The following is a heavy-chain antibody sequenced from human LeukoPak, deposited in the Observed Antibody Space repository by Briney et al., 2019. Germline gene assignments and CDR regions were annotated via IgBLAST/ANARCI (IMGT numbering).Heavy chain of an antibody. D-gene: IGHD6-13*01. CDR1: GFTFNNAW. J-gene: IGHJ6*04. CDR3: TTAPGIAATGFILSGSYHYGMDV. CDR2: IESKTDGGAA. Sequence: GGSLRLSCAASGFTFNNAWMTWVRQAPGKGLEWVGRIESKTDGGAADLAAPVKGRFTISRDDSKNTLYLQMNSLKTEDTAVYYCTTAPGIAATGFILSGSYHYGMDVWGKGTPVTVSS. V-gene: IGHV3-15*04.